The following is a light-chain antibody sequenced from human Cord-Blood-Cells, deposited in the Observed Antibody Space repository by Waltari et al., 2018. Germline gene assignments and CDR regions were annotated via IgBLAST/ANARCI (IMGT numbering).Light chain of an antibody. Sequence: QSVLTHPPSASGTPGPRVTISCSGSSSNIGSNYVYWYQQPPGTAPKLLIYRNNQRPSGVPDRFSGSKSGTSASLAISGLRSEDEADYYCAAWDDSLSANWVFGGGTKLTVL. CDR3: AAWDDSLSANWV. CDR1: SSNIGSNY. V-gene: IGLV1-47*01. CDR2: RNN. J-gene: IGLJ3*02.